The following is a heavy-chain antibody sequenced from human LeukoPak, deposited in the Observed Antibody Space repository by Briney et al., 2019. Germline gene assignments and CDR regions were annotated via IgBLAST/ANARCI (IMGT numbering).Heavy chain of an antibody. V-gene: IGHV3-33*01. CDR1: GFTFSSYG. J-gene: IGHJ6*02. CDR3: ARDGRRGYCSGGSCYYDYYYYGMDV. CDR2: IWYDGSNK. Sequence: PGGSLRLSCSASGFTFSSYGMHWVRQAPGKGLEWVAVIWYDGSNKYYADSVKGRFTISRDNSKNTLYLQMNSLRAEDTAVYYCARDGRRGYCSGGSCYYDYYYYGMDVWGQGTTVTVSS. D-gene: IGHD2-15*01.